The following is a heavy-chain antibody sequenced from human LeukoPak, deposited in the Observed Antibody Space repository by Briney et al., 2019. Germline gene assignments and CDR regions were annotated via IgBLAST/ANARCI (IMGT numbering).Heavy chain of an antibody. J-gene: IGHJ3*02. V-gene: IGHV3-9*03. Sequence: PGGSLRLSCAASGFTFDDYAMHWVRQAPGKGLEWVSGISWNSGSIGYADSVKGRFTISRDNAKNSLYLQMNSLRAEDMALYYCAKTMGSGWSDAFDIRGQGTMVTVSS. CDR2: ISWNSGSI. D-gene: IGHD6-19*01. CDR3: AKTMGSGWSDAFDI. CDR1: GFTFDDYA.